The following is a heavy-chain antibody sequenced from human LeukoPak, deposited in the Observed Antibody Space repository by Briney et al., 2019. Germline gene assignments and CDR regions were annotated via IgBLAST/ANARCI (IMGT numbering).Heavy chain of an antibody. V-gene: IGHV4-39*01. CDR1: GGSISGSSYY. Sequence: SETLSLTCTVSGGSISGSSYYWVCIRQSPGKGLERIVNFYSSGSTYYNPSLQSRVTISVDTSKNQFSLNLTSVTAADTAVYYCVRQFDYCGQGTLVTVSS. CDR2: FYSSGST. J-gene: IGHJ4*02. CDR3: VRQFDY.